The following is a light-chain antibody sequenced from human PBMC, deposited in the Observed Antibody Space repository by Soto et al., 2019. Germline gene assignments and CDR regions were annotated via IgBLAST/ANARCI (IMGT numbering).Light chain of an antibody. CDR3: QHYSA. CDR2: DAS. J-gene: IGKJ3*01. V-gene: IGKV1-33*01. CDR1: QDISNY. Sequence: DLQMTQSPSSLSASVGDRVTITCQASQDISNYLNWYQQKPGKAPKLLIYDASNLETGVPSRFSGSGSGTDFTFPISSLQPEDIATYYCQHYSAFGPGTKVDIK.